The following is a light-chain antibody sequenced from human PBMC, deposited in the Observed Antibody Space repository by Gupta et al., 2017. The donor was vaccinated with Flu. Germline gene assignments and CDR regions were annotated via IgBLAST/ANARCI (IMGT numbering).Light chain of an antibody. Sequence: EIVLTQSPGTLSLSPGKRATLSCRASQNLSSRNLAWYQLKPGQAPRLLMYAASSRARGIPDRFSGNGSGADFTLTISRVEPEDFVVYYCQQDESSPETFGQGTKVEI. CDR3: QQDESSPET. CDR1: QNLSSRN. CDR2: AAS. J-gene: IGKJ1*01. V-gene: IGKV3-20*01.